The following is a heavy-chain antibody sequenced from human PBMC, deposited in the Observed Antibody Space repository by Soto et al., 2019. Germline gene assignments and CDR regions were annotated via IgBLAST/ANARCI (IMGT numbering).Heavy chain of an antibody. J-gene: IGHJ4*02. Sequence: GGSLRLSCAASGFTFSSYGMHWVRQAPGKGLEWVAVISYDGSNKYYADSVKGRFTISRDNSKNTLYLQMNSLRAEDTAVYYSVRHGGVDGYFDYWGQGTLVTVSS. CDR2: ISYDGSNK. CDR3: VRHGGVDGYFDY. CDR1: GFTFSSYG. V-gene: IGHV3-30*03. D-gene: IGHD3-10*01.